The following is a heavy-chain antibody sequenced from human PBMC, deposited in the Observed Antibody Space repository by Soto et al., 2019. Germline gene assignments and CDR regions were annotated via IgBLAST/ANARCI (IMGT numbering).Heavy chain of an antibody. D-gene: IGHD2-8*01. CDR3: IRGGVLYGLDV. CDR2: INGDGRSA. J-gene: IGHJ6*02. V-gene: IGHV3-74*01. CDR1: GFTFRNYW. Sequence: EEQLVESGGDLVQPGGSLTLSCAVSGFTFRNYWMHWVRQAPGEGLAWVSQINGDGRSATYADSVRGRFTISRDNAKNTLYLQMNILSADDTADYYCIRGGVLYGLDVWGQGTSVTVSS.